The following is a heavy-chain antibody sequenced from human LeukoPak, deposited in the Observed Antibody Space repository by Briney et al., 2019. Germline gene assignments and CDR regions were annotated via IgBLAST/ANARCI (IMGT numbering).Heavy chain of an antibody. Sequence: GGSLRLSCAASGFTFSSYAMSWVRQAPGKGLEWVSAISGSGGSTYYADSVKGRLTISRDNSKNTLYLQMNSLRAEDTAVYYCAKGGYYYGSGSFLDYWGQGTLVTVPS. J-gene: IGHJ4*02. CDR1: GFTFSSYA. CDR3: AKGGYYYGSGSFLDY. D-gene: IGHD3-10*01. CDR2: ISGSGGST. V-gene: IGHV3-23*01.